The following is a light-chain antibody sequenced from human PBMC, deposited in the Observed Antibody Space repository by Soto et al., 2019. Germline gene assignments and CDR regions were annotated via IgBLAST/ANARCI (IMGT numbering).Light chain of an antibody. V-gene: IGKV3-11*01. CDR3: QHGYSTPLT. CDR2: DAS. CDR1: QSVGSY. J-gene: IGKJ4*01. Sequence: EIVLIQSPATLSLSPGERATLSCRASQSVGSYLAWYQHKPGQAPRLLISDASNRATGIPARFSGSGSETDFTLTISSLEPEDSATYFCQHGYSTPLTFGGGTKVDIK.